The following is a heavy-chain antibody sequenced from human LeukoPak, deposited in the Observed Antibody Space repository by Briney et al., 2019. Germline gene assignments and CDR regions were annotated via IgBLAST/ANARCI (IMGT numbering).Heavy chain of an antibody. CDR2: IYYSGST. D-gene: IGHD3-22*01. V-gene: IGHV4-59*01. CDR1: GGSITRFY. Sequence: SETLSLTCTVSGGSITRFYWSWIRQPPGKGLEWIGYIYYSGSTNYNPSLKSRVTISVDTSKNQFSLKLSSVTAADTAVYYCARDSYYYDSSGYSSRRAFDIWGQGTMVTVSS. J-gene: IGHJ3*02. CDR3: ARDSYYYDSSGYSSRRAFDI.